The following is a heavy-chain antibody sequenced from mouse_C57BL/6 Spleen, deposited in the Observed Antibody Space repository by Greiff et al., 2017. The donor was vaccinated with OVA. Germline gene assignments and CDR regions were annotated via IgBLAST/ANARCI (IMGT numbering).Heavy chain of an antibody. J-gene: IGHJ4*01. CDR2: INPNNGGT. CDR1: GYTFTDYN. D-gene: IGHD1-1*01. V-gene: IGHV1-18*01. Sequence: EVQLQQSGPELVKPGASVKIPCKASGYTFTDYNMDWVKQSHGKSLEWIGDINPNNGGTIYNQKFKGKATLTVDKSSSTAYMELRSLTSEDTAVYYCARTPSTVVATDYAMDYWGQGTSVTVSS. CDR3: ARTPSTVVATDYAMDY.